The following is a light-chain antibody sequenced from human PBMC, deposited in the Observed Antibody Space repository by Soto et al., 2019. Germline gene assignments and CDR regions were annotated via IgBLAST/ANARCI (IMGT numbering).Light chain of an antibody. V-gene: IGKV1-5*01. CDR3: QQYNSYPWT. Sequence: DIQMTQSPSSLSASVGDRVTITCRASQSISSYLNWYQQKPGKAPKLLIYAASTLESGVPSRFSGSGSGTEFTLTISSLQPDDFATYHCQQYNSYPWTFGQGTKVDI. CDR1: QSISSY. CDR2: AAS. J-gene: IGKJ1*01.